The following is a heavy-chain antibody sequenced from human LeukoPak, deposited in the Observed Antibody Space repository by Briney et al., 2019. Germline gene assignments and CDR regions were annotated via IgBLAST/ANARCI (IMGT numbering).Heavy chain of an antibody. CDR3: ARALRRGSGGSCYLGY. J-gene: IGHJ4*02. Sequence: ASVKVSCKASGYTFTSYDINWVRQATGQGLEWMGWMNPNSGNTGYAQKFQGRVTMTRNTSISTAYMELSSLRSEDTAVYYCARALRRGSGGSCYLGYWGQGTLVTVSS. D-gene: IGHD2-15*01. V-gene: IGHV1-8*01. CDR1: GYTFTSYD. CDR2: MNPNSGNT.